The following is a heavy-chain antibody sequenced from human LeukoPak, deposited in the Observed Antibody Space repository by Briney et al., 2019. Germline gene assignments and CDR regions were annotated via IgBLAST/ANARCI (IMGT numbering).Heavy chain of an antibody. Sequence: SETLSLTCAVSGGSISSSNWWSWVRQPPGKGPEWIGEIYHSGSTNYNPSLKSRVTISVDKSKNQFSLKLSSVTAADTAVYYCARGYSYGHNWFDPWGQGTLVTVSS. D-gene: IGHD5-18*01. V-gene: IGHV4-4*02. CDR1: GGSISSSNW. CDR2: IYHSGST. CDR3: ARGYSYGHNWFDP. J-gene: IGHJ5*02.